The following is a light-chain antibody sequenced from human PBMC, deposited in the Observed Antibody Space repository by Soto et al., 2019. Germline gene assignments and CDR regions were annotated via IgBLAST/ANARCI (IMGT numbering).Light chain of an antibody. CDR2: GNS. V-gene: IGLV1-40*01. Sequence: QSALTQPPSVSGAPGQRVTISCTGSSSNIGAGYDVHWYQQLPGTAPKLLIYGNSNRPSGVPDRFSGSQSGTSASLAITGLLSEVEANYSGHSYDSSHYVFGTGTKGTDL. CDR3: HSYDSSHYV. J-gene: IGLJ1*01. CDR1: SSNIGAGYD.